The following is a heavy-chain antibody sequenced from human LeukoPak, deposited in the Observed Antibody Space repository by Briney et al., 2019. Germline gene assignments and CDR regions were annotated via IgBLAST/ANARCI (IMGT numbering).Heavy chain of an antibody. J-gene: IGHJ4*02. CDR3: ARSAAYSSGWFSIDY. D-gene: IGHD6-19*01. V-gene: IGHV5-51*01. CDR1: GYTFTNYW. Sequence: GESLNISCKGSGYTFTNYWIGWVRQMAGKGLEWMGIIYPGDSDTRYSPSFQGQVTISADKSVSTAYLQWSSLKASDTAMYYCARSAAYSSGWFSIDYWGQGTLVTVSS. CDR2: IYPGDSDT.